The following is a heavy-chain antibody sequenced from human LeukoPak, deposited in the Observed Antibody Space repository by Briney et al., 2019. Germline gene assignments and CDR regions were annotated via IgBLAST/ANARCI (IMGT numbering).Heavy chain of an antibody. CDR2: INPNSGGT. D-gene: IGHD6-6*01. V-gene: IGHV1-2*02. Sequence: ASVKVSCKASGYTFTGYYMHWVRQAPGQGLEWMGWINPNSGGTNYAQKFQGGVTMTRDTSISTAYMELSRLRSDDTAVYYCARKASSSFGFDYWGQGTLVTVSS. CDR1: GYTFTGYY. J-gene: IGHJ4*02. CDR3: ARKASSSFGFDY.